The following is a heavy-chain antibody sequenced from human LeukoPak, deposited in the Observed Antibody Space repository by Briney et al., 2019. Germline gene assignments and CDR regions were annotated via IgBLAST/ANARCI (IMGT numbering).Heavy chain of an antibody. J-gene: IGHJ5*02. Sequence: SETLSLTCTVSGGSISGSSYYWGWIRQPPGRGLEWIGSIYYSGSTYYNPSLKSRVTISVDTSKNQFPLKLSSVTAADTAVYYCARGPHYYGSGSYRTYNWFDPWGQGTLVTVSS. D-gene: IGHD3-10*01. CDR1: GGSISGSSYY. CDR2: IYYSGST. CDR3: ARGPHYYGSGSYRTYNWFDP. V-gene: IGHV4-39*01.